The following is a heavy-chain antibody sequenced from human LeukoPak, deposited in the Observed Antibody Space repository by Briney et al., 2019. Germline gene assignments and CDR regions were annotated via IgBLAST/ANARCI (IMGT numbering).Heavy chain of an antibody. CDR2: ISAYNGNT. CDR3: ARDRYYGSGSYSPLDY. D-gene: IGHD3-10*01. Sequence: ASVKVSCKASGGTFSNYAISWVRQAPGQGLEWMGWISAYNGNTNYAQKLQGRVTMTTDTSTSTAYMELRSLRSDDTAVYYCARDRYYGSGSYSPLDYWGQGTLVTVSS. CDR1: GGTFSNYA. V-gene: IGHV1-18*01. J-gene: IGHJ4*02.